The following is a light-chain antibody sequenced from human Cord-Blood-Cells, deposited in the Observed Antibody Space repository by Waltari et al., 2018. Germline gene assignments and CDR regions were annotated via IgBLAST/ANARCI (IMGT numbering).Light chain of an antibody. V-gene: IGKV3-11*01. CDR2: DAS. CDR1: QSVSSY. Sequence: EIVLTQSPATLSLSPGARATLSCRASQSVSSYLAWYQQKPGQAPRLLIYDASNRATGIPARFSGSGSGTDFTLTNSSLEPEDFAVYYCQQRSNWPQLTFGGGTKVEIK. J-gene: IGKJ4*01. CDR3: QQRSNWPQLT.